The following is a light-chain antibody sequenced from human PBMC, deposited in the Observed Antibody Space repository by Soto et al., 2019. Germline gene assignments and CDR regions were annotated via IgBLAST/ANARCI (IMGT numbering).Light chain of an antibody. J-gene: IGKJ5*01. CDR2: GAF. V-gene: IGKV1-17*01. Sequence: IQLTQSPSSLSASVGDIVTIACRASPGIRSGLGWYQQRAGKDPXRLIYGAFNLQSGVPLRFSGGRSGTEVTLTVSSLQTEEVATYYCQQLNSYPITFGQGTRWRL. CDR1: PGIRSG. CDR3: QQLNSYPIT.